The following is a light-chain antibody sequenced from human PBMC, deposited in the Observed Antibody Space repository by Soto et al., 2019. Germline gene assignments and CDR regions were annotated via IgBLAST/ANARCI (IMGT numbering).Light chain of an antibody. J-gene: IGKJ3*01. CDR1: QSINTY. CDR2: TAS. CDR3: QQSYCSILT. V-gene: IGKV1-39*01. Sequence: DIQMTQSPSSLSASVGVRVTITCRASQSINTYLNWYQQQPGKAPKLLISTASSLHSGVPSRFSGSGSGTDFTLTISSLHLEDFATYYCQQSYCSILTFGPGTKVDLK.